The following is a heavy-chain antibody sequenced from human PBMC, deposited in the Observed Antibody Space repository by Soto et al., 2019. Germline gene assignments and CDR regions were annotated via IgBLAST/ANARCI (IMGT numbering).Heavy chain of an antibody. CDR2: INAGNGNT. V-gene: IGHV1-3*01. J-gene: IGHJ5*02. CDR1: GYTFTSYA. CDR3: ARQDDFWSGSNWFDP. Sequence: ASVKVSCKASGYTFTSYAMHWVRQAPGQRLEWMGWINAGNGNTKYSQKFQGRVTITRDTSASTAYMELSSLRSEDTAVYYCARQDDFWSGSNWFDPWGQGTLVTVSS. D-gene: IGHD3-3*01.